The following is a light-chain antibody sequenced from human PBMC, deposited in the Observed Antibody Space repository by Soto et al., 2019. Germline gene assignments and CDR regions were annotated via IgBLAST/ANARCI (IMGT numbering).Light chain of an antibody. CDR1: SSNIGSTY. V-gene: IGLV1-47*01. Sequence: QSVLTQPPSASGTPGQRVTISCSGSSSNIGSTYVYWYQQFPGTAPKLLIYRKNQRPSGVPDRFSGSKSGTSPSLAISGLRSEDETGYYCTAWDDSLSGGVFGGGTKLTVL. CDR3: TAWDDSLSGGV. CDR2: RKN. J-gene: IGLJ2*01.